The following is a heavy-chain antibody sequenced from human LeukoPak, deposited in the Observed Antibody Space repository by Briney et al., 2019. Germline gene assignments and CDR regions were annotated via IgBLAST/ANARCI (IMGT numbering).Heavy chain of an antibody. V-gene: IGHV1-8*01. CDR3: ARGRYDFWRGYSGSDY. CDR1: GYTFTSYD. D-gene: IGHD3-3*01. Sequence: ASVKVSCKASGYTFTSYDINWVRQAPGQGLEWMGWMNPNSGNTGYAQKFQGRVTMTRNTSISTAYMELSSLRSEDTAVYYCARGRYDFWRGYSGSDYWGQGTLVTVSS. J-gene: IGHJ4*02. CDR2: MNPNSGNT.